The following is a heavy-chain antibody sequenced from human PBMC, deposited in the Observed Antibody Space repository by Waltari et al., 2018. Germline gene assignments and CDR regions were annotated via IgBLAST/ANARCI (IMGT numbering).Heavy chain of an antibody. CDR2: RNKDGSER. CDR1: GFTLRHYW. CDR3: ARDSPDKHWKFFGNDH. D-gene: IGHD1-1*01. Sequence: EVQLVESGGGLAHPGGSLTLSCVGSGFTLRHYWMTWVRQAPGKGREWGANRNKDGSERDYVDSVRGRFIISKDDAKNSLSLEMNILAVEDTAIYYCARDSPDKHWKFFGNDHWGQGTLVNVSP. J-gene: IGHJ4*02. V-gene: IGHV3-7*01.